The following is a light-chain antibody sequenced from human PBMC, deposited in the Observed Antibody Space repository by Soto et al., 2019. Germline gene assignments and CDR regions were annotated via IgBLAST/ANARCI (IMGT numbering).Light chain of an antibody. CDR3: LQGYNFPHT. J-gene: IGKJ3*01. CDR1: QSISSW. CDR2: AAS. V-gene: IGKV1-6*01. Sequence: IQMTQSPSTLSASVGDRVTITCRASQSISSWLAWYQQKPGKAPNLLIYAASTLQIGVPSRFSGSGSGTDFTLTISSLQPEDFATYYCLQGYNFPHTFGPGTKVDIK.